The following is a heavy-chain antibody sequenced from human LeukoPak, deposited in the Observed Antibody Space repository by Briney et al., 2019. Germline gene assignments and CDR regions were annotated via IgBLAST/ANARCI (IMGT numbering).Heavy chain of an antibody. D-gene: IGHD4-11*01. CDR2: INPNSGDT. V-gene: IGHV1-2*02. Sequence: ASVKVSCKASGYTFTGYYIHWVRQAPGQGLEWMGWINPNSGDTNYVQKFQGRVTMTRDTSISTAYMELSRLRSDDPAVYYCARGRDSTNFDYWGQGTLVTVSS. CDR1: GYTFTGYY. J-gene: IGHJ4*02. CDR3: ARGRDSTNFDY.